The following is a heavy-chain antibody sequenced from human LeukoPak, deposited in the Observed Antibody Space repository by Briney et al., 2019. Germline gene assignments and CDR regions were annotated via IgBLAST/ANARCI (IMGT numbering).Heavy chain of an antibody. CDR3: AKGPFFGAGAQYYFDY. Sequence: GGSLRLSCAASGFTLSSYAMSWVRQAPGKGLEWVSAISGSGGSTYYADSVKGRFTISRDNSKNTLYLQMNSLRAEDTAVYYCAKGPFFGAGAQYYFDYWGQGTLVTVSS. J-gene: IGHJ4*02. V-gene: IGHV3-23*01. D-gene: IGHD3-16*01. CDR2: ISGSGGST. CDR1: GFTLSSYA.